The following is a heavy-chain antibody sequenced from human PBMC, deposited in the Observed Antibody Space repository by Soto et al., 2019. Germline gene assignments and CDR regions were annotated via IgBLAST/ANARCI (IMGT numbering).Heavy chain of an antibody. J-gene: IGHJ5*02. CDR2: IYYSGST. D-gene: IGHD3-9*01. CDR3: AGQKRNFDWLLLGWFDP. CDR1: GGSISSGDYY. V-gene: IGHV4-30-4*01. Sequence: TLSLTCTVSGGSISSGDYYWSWIRQPPGKGLEWIGYIYYSGSTYYNPSLKSRVTISVDTSKNQFSLKLSSVTAADTAVYYCAGQKRNFDWLLLGWFDPWGQGTLVTVSS.